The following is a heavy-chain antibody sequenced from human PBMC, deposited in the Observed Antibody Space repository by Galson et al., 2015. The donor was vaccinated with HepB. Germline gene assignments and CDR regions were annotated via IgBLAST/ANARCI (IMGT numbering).Heavy chain of an antibody. CDR3: ARDRAVVVPAAGEEYFQH. D-gene: IGHD2-2*01. Sequence: SVKVSCKASGYTFTGYYMHWVRQAPGQGLEWMGWINPNSGGTNYAQKFQGRVTMTRDTSISTAYMELSRLRSDDMAVYYCARDRAVVVPAAGEEYFQHWGQGTLVTVSS. CDR1: GYTFTGYY. V-gene: IGHV1-2*02. CDR2: INPNSGGT. J-gene: IGHJ1*01.